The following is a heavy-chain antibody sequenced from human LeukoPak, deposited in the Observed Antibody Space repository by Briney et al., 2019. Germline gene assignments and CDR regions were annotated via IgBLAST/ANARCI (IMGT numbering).Heavy chain of an antibody. Sequence: KPSETLSLTCTVSGGSISSSNYYWGWIRQPRGKGLEWIGTIYYSGTTYYNPSLESRVTIFEDTSKNQFSLMLTSVTAADTAVYYCARQISDYYYYYMDVWGKGTTVTVSS. D-gene: IGHD2-15*01. V-gene: IGHV4-39*01. J-gene: IGHJ6*03. CDR2: IYYSGTT. CDR3: ARQISDYYYYYMDV. CDR1: GGSISSSNYY.